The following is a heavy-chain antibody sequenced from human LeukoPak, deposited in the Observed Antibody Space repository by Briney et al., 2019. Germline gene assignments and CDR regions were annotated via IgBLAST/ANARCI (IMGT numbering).Heavy chain of an antibody. D-gene: IGHD3-22*01. Sequence: GGSLRLSCAASGFTFSSFDMHWVRHPTGQGLEWVSTIGTASDTYYPGSVEGRFTLSRDNPKNTLYLQMNSLRAEDTAVYFCAKRGVVIRVILVGFHKEANYFDSWGQGALVTVSS. CDR2: IGTASDT. CDR1: GFTFSSFD. J-gene: IGHJ4*02. V-gene: IGHV3-13*01. CDR3: AKRGVVIRVILVGFHKEANYFDS.